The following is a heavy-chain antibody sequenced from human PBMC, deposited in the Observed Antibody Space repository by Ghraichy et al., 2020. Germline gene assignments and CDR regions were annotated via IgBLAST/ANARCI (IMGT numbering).Heavy chain of an antibody. D-gene: IGHD2-15*01. CDR1: GYTFTSYD. J-gene: IGHJ6*02. Sequence: ASVKVSCKASGYTFTSYDINWVRQATGQGLEWMGWMNPNSGNTGYAQKFQGRVTMTRNTSISTAYMELSSLRPEDTAVYYCARNYCSGGSCYFFSSYYGMGVWGQGTTVTVS. CDR3: ARNYCSGGSCYFFSSYYGMGV. V-gene: IGHV1-8*01. CDR2: MNPNSGNT.